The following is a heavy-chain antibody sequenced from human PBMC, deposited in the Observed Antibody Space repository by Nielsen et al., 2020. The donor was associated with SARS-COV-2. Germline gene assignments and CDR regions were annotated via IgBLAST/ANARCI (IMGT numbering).Heavy chain of an antibody. CDR1: GFTFSGSA. J-gene: IGHJ6*02. Sequence: GESLKISCAASGFTFSGSAMHWVRQASGKGLEWVGRIRSKANSYATAYAASVKGRFTISRDDSKNTAYLRMNSLKTEDTAVYYCTRRGVAGTDYYYGMDVWGQGTTVTVSS. CDR3: TRRGVAGTDYYYGMDV. CDR2: IRSKANSYAT. D-gene: IGHD6-19*01. V-gene: IGHV3-73*01.